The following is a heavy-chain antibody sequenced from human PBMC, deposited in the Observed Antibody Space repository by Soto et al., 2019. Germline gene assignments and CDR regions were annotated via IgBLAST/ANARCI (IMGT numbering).Heavy chain of an antibody. Sequence: SETLSLTCTVSGGSISSYYWRWIRQPPGKGLEWIGYIYYSGSTNYNPSLKSRVTISVDTSKNQFSLKLSSVTAADTAVYYCASYDYGEYEGAFDIWGQGTMVTVSS. CDR2: IYYSGST. V-gene: IGHV4-59*01. J-gene: IGHJ3*02. CDR3: ASYDYGEYEGAFDI. CDR1: GGSISSYY. D-gene: IGHD4-17*01.